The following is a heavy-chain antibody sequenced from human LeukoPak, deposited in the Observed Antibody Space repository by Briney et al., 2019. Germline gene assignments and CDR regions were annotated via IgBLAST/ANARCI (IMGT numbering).Heavy chain of an antibody. D-gene: IGHD4/OR15-4a*01. CDR2: IYYTGST. J-gene: IGHJ4*02. V-gene: IGHV4-59*01. Sequence: SETLSLTCTVSGGSISSYYWSWIRQPPGKGLEWIGYIYYTGSTNYNSSLKSRVTISVDTSKNLFSLRLSSVTAADTAVYYCARDLMGASHFDYWGQGTLVTASS. CDR1: GGSISSYY. CDR3: ARDLMGASHFDY.